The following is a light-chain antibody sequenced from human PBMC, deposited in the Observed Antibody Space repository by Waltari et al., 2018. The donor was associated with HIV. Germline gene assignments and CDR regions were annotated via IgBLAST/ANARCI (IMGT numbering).Light chain of an antibody. CDR1: NLGSKS. Sequence: SYVLTQPPSVSVAPGQTARITCWGNNLGSKSVTWYQQKPGQAPVLVVYDDSDRPSGIPERFSGSNSGNTATLTISRVEAGDEADYYCQVWDSSSDHRVFGGGTKLTVL. J-gene: IGLJ3*02. CDR2: DDS. CDR3: QVWDSSSDHRV. V-gene: IGLV3-21*02.